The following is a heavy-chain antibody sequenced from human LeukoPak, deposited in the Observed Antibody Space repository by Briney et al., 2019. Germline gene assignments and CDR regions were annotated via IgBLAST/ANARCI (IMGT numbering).Heavy chain of an antibody. Sequence: SQTLSLTCAISGDSVSSNSAACNWIRQSPSRGLEWLGRTYYRSKWYNDYAVSVKSRITINPDTSKNQFSLQLNSVTPEDTAVYYCARAMEEQWLGPFDYWGQGTLVTVSS. CDR1: GDSVSSNSAA. D-gene: IGHD6-19*01. J-gene: IGHJ4*02. CDR3: ARAMEEQWLGPFDY. V-gene: IGHV6-1*01. CDR2: TYYRSKWYN.